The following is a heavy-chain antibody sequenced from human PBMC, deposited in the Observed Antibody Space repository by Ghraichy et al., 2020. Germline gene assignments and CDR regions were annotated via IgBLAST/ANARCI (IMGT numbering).Heavy chain of an antibody. Sequence: SETLSLTCTVSGGSISSSSYYWGWIRQPPGKGLEWIGSIYYSGSTYYNPSLKSRVTISVDTSKNQFSLKLSSVTAADTAVYYCARHPDLGTRTIFGVVIMAHYYYSVDVWGKGTTVTVSS. CDR3: ARHPDLGTRTIFGVVIMAHYYYSVDV. CDR1: GGSISSSSYY. D-gene: IGHD3-3*01. V-gene: IGHV4-39*01. CDR2: IYYSGST. J-gene: IGHJ6*03.